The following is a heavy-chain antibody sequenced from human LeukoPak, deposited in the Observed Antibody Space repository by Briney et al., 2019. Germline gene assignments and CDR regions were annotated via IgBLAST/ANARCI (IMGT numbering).Heavy chain of an antibody. CDR1: GGSFSGYY. Sequence: SETLSLTCAVYGGSFSGYYWSWVRQPPGKGLEWIGEINHSGSTNYNPSLKSRVTISVDTSKNQFSLKLSSVTAADTAVYYCARREMYYYDSSGYSLFDYWGQGTLVTVSS. D-gene: IGHD3-22*01. J-gene: IGHJ4*02. V-gene: IGHV4-34*01. CDR3: ARREMYYYDSSGYSLFDY. CDR2: INHSGST.